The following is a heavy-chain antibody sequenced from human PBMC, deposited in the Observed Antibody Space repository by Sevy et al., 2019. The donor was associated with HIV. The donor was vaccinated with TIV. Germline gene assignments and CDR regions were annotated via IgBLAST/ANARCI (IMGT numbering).Heavy chain of an antibody. V-gene: IGHV1-8*03. D-gene: IGHD3-22*01. CDR1: GYTFTSYD. CDR2: MNSNSGNT. Sequence: ASVKVSCKASGYTFTSYDINWVRQATGQGLEWMGWMNSNSGNTGYAQKFQGRDTITRNTSISTAYMELSSLRSEDTAGYYCTRVRGITMITRGAFDIWGQGTMVTISS. J-gene: IGHJ3*02. CDR3: TRVRGITMITRGAFDI.